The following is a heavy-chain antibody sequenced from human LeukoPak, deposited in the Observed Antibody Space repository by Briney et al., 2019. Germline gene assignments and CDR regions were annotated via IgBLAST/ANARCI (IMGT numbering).Heavy chain of an antibody. Sequence: GGSLRLSCAGSGFTFNTYNMNWVRQAPGKGLEWVSIISSGSSAIFSADALKGRFTISRDDAKNLLYLDMNSLRAEDTAVYYCARGHTAVTRHFDFWGQGTLVTVSS. V-gene: IGHV3-21*01. D-gene: IGHD4-17*01. CDR2: ISSGSSAI. CDR3: ARGHTAVTRHFDF. CDR1: GFTFNTYN. J-gene: IGHJ4*02.